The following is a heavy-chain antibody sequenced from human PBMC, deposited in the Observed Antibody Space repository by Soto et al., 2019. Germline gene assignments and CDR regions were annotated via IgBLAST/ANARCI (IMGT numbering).Heavy chain of an antibody. Sequence: QLQLQESGPGLVKPSETLSLTCTVSGGSISSTSSYWGWIRQPPGKGLEWIGRIYYSGSTYYNPSLKSRVTISVDTSKNQFSLNLNAVTAADTAGYYCARREQWLTAFDIWGQGTMVTVSS. V-gene: IGHV4-39*01. CDR2: IYYSGST. J-gene: IGHJ3*02. CDR3: ARREQWLTAFDI. CDR1: GGSISSTSSY. D-gene: IGHD6-19*01.